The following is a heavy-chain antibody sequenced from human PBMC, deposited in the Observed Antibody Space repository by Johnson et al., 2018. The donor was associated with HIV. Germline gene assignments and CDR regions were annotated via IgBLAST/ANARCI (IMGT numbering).Heavy chain of an antibody. Sequence: EVQLVESGGGLVQPGGSLRLSCAASGFTFSSYAMSWVRQAPGKGLEWVSAISGSGGNTYYADSVKGRFTISSDNSKNTLYLQMNSLRAEDTAVYYCAKNGARGDAFDIWGQGTMVTVSS. V-gene: IGHV3-23*04. CDR1: GFTFSSYA. D-gene: IGHD2-8*01. CDR2: ISGSGGNT. CDR3: AKNGARGDAFDI. J-gene: IGHJ3*02.